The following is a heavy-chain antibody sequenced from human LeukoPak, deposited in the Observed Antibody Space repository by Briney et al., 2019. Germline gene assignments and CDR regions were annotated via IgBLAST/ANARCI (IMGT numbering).Heavy chain of an antibody. CDR1: GFTFNNYV. Sequence: PGGSLRLSCAVSGFTFNNYVMSWVRQAPGEGLEWVSAMGGGGTTYYADYVKGRFTISRDTSKNTLYLQMNSLRAEDTAIYYCAKAGRPQAVAGWIDYWGQGTLVTVSS. D-gene: IGHD6-19*01. CDR3: AKAGRPQAVAGWIDY. V-gene: IGHV3-23*01. CDR2: MGGGGTT. J-gene: IGHJ4*02.